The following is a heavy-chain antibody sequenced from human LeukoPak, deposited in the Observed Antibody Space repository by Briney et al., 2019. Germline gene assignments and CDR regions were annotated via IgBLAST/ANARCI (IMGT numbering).Heavy chain of an antibody. CDR1: GFTFNTYA. V-gene: IGHV3-23*01. D-gene: IGHD3-22*01. Sequence: PGGSLRLSCAASGFTFNTYAMSWVRQAPGKGLEWVSTIIVTGGTTYYTDSVKGRFTISRDNSKDTLYLQMNSLSAEDTAVYYCAKLRKLSDGSGDSIIDCWGQGTLVTVSS. CDR2: IIVTGGTT. CDR3: AKLRKLSDGSGDSIIDC. J-gene: IGHJ4*02.